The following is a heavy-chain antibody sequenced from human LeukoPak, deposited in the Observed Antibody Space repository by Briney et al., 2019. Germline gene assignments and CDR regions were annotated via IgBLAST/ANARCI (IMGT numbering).Heavy chain of an antibody. CDR2: IHYNGNA. CDR1: GGSISSGSYY. V-gene: IGHV4-39*07. Sequence: SETLSLTCSVSGGSISSGSYYWAWIRQPPGKGLEWIASIHYNGNAFYNPSLKSRVTILIDTSENQFSLKVKSLTAADTAVYFCAITPRPKNIFDPWGQGTLVTVSS. J-gene: IGHJ5*02. D-gene: IGHD6-6*01. CDR3: AITPRPKNIFDP.